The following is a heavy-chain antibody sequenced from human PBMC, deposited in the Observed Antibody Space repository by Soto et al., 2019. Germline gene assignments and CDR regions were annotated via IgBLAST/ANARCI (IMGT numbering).Heavy chain of an antibody. Sequence: ASVKVSCKASGYSFTDYHIHWVRKAPGQGLEWLGRINPKSGGTSTAQKFQGWVTMTTDTPISTASMELTRLTSDDTAIYYCARGDSTDCSNGVCSFFYNHDMDVWGQGTTVTVSS. D-gene: IGHD2-8*01. CDR2: INPKSGGT. J-gene: IGHJ6*02. CDR1: GYSFTDYH. CDR3: ARGDSTDCSNGVCSFFYNHDMDV. V-gene: IGHV1-2*04.